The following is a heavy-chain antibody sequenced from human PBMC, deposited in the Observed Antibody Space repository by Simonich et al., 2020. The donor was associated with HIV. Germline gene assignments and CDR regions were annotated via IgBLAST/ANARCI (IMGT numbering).Heavy chain of an antibody. CDR1: GFTFSSYG. J-gene: IGHJ3*02. V-gene: IGHV3-33*01. Sequence: QVQLVESGGGVVQPGRSLRLSCAASGFTFSSYGMHGVRQAPGKGLVGVAVIWYDGRNKYYADSVKGRFTISRDNSKNTLYLQMNSLRAEDTAVYYCARGGRTTTKDRHAFDIWGQGTMVTVSS. CDR2: IWYDGRNK. CDR3: ARGGRTTTKDRHAFDI. D-gene: IGHD1-1*01.